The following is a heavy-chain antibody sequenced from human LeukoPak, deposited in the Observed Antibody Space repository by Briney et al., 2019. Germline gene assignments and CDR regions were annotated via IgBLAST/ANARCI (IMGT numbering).Heavy chain of an antibody. D-gene: IGHD1-26*01. CDR2: ICGSGGST. CDR3: AKDRGVYSGSRGYFDY. V-gene: IGHV3-23*01. CDR1: GFTFSSYA. J-gene: IGHJ4*02. Sequence: GGSLRLSCAASGFTFSSYAMSWVRQAPGKGLEWVSAICGSGGSTYYADSVKGRFTISRDNSKNTLYLQMNSLRAEDTAVYYRAKDRGVYSGSRGYFDYWGQGTLVTVSS.